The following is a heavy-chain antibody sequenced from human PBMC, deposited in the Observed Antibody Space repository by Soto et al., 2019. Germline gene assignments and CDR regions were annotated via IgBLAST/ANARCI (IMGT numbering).Heavy chain of an antibody. CDR3: AKSASTETGTNFDY. Sequence: PGGSLRLSCAASGFTFSSYAMHWVRQAPGKGLEYVSAISASGGDTYYADSVKGRFTISRDNSKNTLFLQMNSLRAEHTAVYYCAKSASTETGTNFDYWGQGTLVTVSS. CDR1: GFTFSSYA. J-gene: IGHJ4*02. D-gene: IGHD1-7*01. V-gene: IGHV3-23*01. CDR2: ISASGGDT.